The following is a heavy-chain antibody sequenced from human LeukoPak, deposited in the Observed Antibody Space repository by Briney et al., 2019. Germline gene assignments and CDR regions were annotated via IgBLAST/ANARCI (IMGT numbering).Heavy chain of an antibody. CDR2: IYSGGST. J-gene: IGHJ3*02. CDR3: ARTAGYDSSGYVHDALDI. D-gene: IGHD3-22*01. Sequence: QPGGSLRLSCAASGFTVSSNYMSWVRQATGKGLEWVSVIYSGGSTYYADSVKGRFTISRDNSKNTLYLQMNSLRAEDTAVYYCARTAGYDSSGYVHDALDIWGQGTMVTVSS. V-gene: IGHV3-53*01. CDR1: GFTVSSNY.